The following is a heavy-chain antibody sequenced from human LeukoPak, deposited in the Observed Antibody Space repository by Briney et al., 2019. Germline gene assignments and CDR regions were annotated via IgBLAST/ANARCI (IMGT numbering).Heavy chain of an antibody. CDR2: IIPIFGTA. J-gene: IGHJ4*02. CDR3: ARVISSSWYHHDH. CDR1: GGTFSSYA. Sequence: ASVKVSCKASGGTFSSYAISWVRQAPGQGLEWMGGIIPIFGTANYAQKFQGRVTITADKSTSTAYMELSSLRSEDTAVYYCARVISSSWYHHDHWGQGTLVTVSS. V-gene: IGHV1-69*06. D-gene: IGHD6-13*01.